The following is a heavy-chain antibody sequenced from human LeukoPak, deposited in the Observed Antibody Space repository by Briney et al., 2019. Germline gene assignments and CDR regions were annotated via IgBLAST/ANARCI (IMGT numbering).Heavy chain of an antibody. CDR3: ASEEGPVDY. V-gene: IGHV3-30-3*01. J-gene: IGHJ4*02. CDR1: GFTFSSYA. CDR2: ISHDGSNK. Sequence: GGSLRLSCAASGFTFSSYAMHWVRQAPGKGLEWVAVISHDGSNKYYADSVKGRFTISRDNSKNTLYLQMNSLRAEDTAVYYCASEEGPVDYWGQGTLVTVSS.